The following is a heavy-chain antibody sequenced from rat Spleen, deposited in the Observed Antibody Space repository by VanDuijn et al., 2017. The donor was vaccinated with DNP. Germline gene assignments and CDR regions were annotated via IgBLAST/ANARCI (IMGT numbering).Heavy chain of an antibody. D-gene: IGHD1-7*01. CDR2: ISTSGAYT. CDR3: ARHTTGTQPGVDY. J-gene: IGHJ2*01. CDR1: GFTFNNYW. V-gene: IGHV5-31*01. Sequence: EVQLVESGGDLVQPGRSLKFSCVASGFTFNNYWMTWIRQVPGKGLEWVASISTSGAYTYYPDSVKGRFTISRDKSKNTQYLQMDSLRSEDTATYYCARHTTGTQPGVDYWGQGVMVTVSS.